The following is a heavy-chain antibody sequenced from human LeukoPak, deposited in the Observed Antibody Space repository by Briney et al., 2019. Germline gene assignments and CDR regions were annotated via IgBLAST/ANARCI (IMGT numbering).Heavy chain of an antibody. Sequence: ASVKVSCKASGYTFTSYGISWVRQAPGQGLEWMGIINPSGGSTSYAQKFQGRVTMTRDTSTSTVYMELSSLRSEDTAVYYCARTVNYDVILTGYPIPFDYWGQGTLVTVSS. CDR1: GYTFTSYG. V-gene: IGHV1-46*01. D-gene: IGHD3-9*01. CDR2: INPSGGST. CDR3: ARTVNYDVILTGYPIPFDY. J-gene: IGHJ4*02.